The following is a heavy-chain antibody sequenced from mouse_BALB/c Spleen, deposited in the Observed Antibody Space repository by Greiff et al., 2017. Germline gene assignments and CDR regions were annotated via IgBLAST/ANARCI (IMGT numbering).Heavy chain of an antibody. D-gene: IGHD2-2*01. CDR3: AREGIYYGYDGYAMDY. CDR2: ISTYYGDA. J-gene: IGHJ4*01. CDR1: GYTFTDYA. Sequence: QVQLKESGAELVRPGVSVKISCKGSGYTFTDYAMHWVKQSHAKSLEWIGVISTYYGDASYNQKFKGKATMTVDKSSSTAYMELARLTSEDSAIYYCAREGIYYGYDGYAMDYWGQGTSVTVSS. V-gene: IGHV1S137*01.